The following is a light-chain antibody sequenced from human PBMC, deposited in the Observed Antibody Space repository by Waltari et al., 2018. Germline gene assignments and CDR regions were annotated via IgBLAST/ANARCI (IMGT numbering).Light chain of an antibody. V-gene: IGKV3-20*01. CDR3: QQYDSSPPRYT. J-gene: IGKJ2*01. Sequence: EIVLTQSPGTLSLSPGERATLSCRVSQSVSSRDLAWYQQKPGQAPRLLIYSASSRPTAIPDRFSGSWSGTDFTLTINRLEPEDFAMYYCQQYDSSPPRYTFGQGTKLEIK. CDR1: QSVSSRD. CDR2: SAS.